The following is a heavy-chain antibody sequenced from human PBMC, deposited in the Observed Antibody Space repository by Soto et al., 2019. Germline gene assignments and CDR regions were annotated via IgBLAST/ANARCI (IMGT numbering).Heavy chain of an antibody. D-gene: IGHD2-21*02. V-gene: IGHV3-23*01. CDR3: AKGGGDSLRYGMDV. J-gene: IGHJ6*02. Sequence: EVQLLDSGGGLVQPGGALRLSCSASGFNFRSSAMNWVRQAPGKGLVWVSAISGSGGSIYYADSVKGRVTISRDNSKTALYLQMDSLRAEDTAGYYCAKGGGDSLRYGMDVWGQGTTVTVSS. CDR2: ISGSGGSI. CDR1: GFNFRSSA.